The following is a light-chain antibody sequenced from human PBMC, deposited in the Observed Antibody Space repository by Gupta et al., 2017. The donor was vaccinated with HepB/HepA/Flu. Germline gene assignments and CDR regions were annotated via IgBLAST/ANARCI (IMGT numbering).Light chain of an antibody. CDR2: GAS. Sequence: EIVMTQSPATLSVSPGERATLSCRASQSLNNNLAWYQQKPGQAPRLLIYGASTRATDIPARFSGRGSGTEFTLIISSLQSEDFAVYFCQQYSDWPRTFGQGTKVEIK. V-gene: IGKV3-15*01. CDR3: QQYSDWPRT. J-gene: IGKJ1*01. CDR1: QSLNNN.